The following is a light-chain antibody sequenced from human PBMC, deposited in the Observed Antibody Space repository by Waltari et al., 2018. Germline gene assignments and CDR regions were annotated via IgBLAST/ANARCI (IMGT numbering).Light chain of an antibody. CDR1: ESVLYSANNKNY. J-gene: IGKJ1*01. V-gene: IGKV4-1*01. CDR2: WAS. Sequence: DIVMTQSPDSLAVSLGERATINCKSSESVLYSANNKNYLAWFQQIPGQPLKLLISWASTRESGVPDRFSGSGSGTDFTLTISSLLAEDVAVYYCQQYYITPWTFGQGTKVEIK. CDR3: QQYYITPWT.